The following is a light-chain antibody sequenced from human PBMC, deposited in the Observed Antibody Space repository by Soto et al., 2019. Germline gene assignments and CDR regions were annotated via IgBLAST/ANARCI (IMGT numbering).Light chain of an antibody. Sequence: DIPMTQSPSSLSSSIGGRVPIACRASQSIVTYLNWYLQKPGKAPKLLIYAASNLQSGVPSRFRGSGSGTDFTLTISSLTPEDFETYYCQQSYRTPVTFGQGTRLEIK. CDR3: QQSYRTPVT. CDR1: QSIVTY. CDR2: AAS. V-gene: IGKV1-39*01. J-gene: IGKJ5*01.